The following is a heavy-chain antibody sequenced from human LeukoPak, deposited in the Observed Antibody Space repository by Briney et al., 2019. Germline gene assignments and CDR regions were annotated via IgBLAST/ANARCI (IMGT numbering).Heavy chain of an antibody. CDR3: ARAQDCCSGGSCYGYFQH. V-gene: IGHV3-43*02. Sequence: GGSLRLSCAAPGFIFDNYAIHWVRQAPGKGLEWVSLISGDGGSTFYADSVKGRFTISSDKSKNTLFLQMNSLRAEDTAVYYCARAQDCCSGGSCYGYFQHWGQGSLVTVSS. D-gene: IGHD2-15*01. CDR1: GFIFDNYA. J-gene: IGHJ1*01. CDR2: ISGDGGST.